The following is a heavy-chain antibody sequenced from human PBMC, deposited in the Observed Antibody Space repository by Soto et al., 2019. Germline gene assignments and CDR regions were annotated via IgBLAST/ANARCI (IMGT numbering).Heavy chain of an antibody. CDR2: IIGGDGDK. J-gene: IGHJ5*01. D-gene: IGHD3-9*01. CDR1: GFTFRTFT. CDR3: AKDRDPDGIWTFDS. Sequence: GGSLRLSCTASGFTFRTFTMNWVRQAPGKGLEWVSGIIGGDGDKFYSDSVKGRFTISRDNSKDMLFLQMSSLRVDDTAVYYCAKDRDPDGIWTFDSWGQGTLVTVSS. V-gene: IGHV3-23*01.